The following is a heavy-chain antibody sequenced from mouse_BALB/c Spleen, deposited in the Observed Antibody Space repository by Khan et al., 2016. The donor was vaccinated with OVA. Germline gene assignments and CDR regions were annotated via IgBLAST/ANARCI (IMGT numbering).Heavy chain of an antibody. CDR3: TRNGFGNYEGWGY. D-gene: IGHD2-1*01. CDR2: IYPGNSDT. V-gene: IGHV1-5*01. Sequence: VQLKQSGTVLARPGASVKMSCKGSGYTFTNYWMHWVKQRPGQGLEWIGVIYPGNSDTNYNQKFKGKAKLTAVTSTSTAYMELNSLTNEDSAVYYCTRNGFGNYEGWGYWGQGTTLTVSS. CDR1: GYTFTNYW. J-gene: IGHJ2*01.